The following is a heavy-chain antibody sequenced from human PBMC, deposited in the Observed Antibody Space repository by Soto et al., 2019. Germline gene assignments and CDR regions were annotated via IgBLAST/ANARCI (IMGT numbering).Heavy chain of an antibody. D-gene: IGHD2-15*01. Sequence: SETLSLTCSVSGGSISSNSYSWGWIRQPPGKGLEWIGTLYSSRDTYYNPSLKSRVTISADTSQNQFSLDLTSVTATDTAVYFCARHPGYCSGGSCNGQYTLDVWGQGTTVPSP. CDR1: GGSISSNSYS. CDR3: ARHPGYCSGGSCNGQYTLDV. J-gene: IGHJ6*02. V-gene: IGHV4-39*01. CDR2: LYSSRDT.